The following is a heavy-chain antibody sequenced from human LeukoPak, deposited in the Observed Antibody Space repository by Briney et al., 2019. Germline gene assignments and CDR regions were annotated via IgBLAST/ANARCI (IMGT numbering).Heavy chain of an antibody. CDR3: ARRGSSSGWFDP. CDR1: GGSISSHY. J-gene: IGHJ5*02. Sequence: SETLSLTCTVSGGSISSHYWSWIRQPAGKGLEWIGRIYTSGSTNYNPSLKSRVTISVDTSKSQFSLKLSSVTAADTAVYYCARRGSSSGWFDPWGQGTLVTVSS. V-gene: IGHV4-4*07. CDR2: IYTSGST. D-gene: IGHD6-6*01.